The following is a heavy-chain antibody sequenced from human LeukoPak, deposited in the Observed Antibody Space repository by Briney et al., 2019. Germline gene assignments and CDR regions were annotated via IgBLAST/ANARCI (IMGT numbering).Heavy chain of an antibody. CDR1: GFSFNNYG. CDR3: AKGPQRGTAAAIDY. D-gene: IGHD6-13*01. V-gene: IGHV3-30*18. J-gene: IGHJ4*02. Sequence: PGKSLSLSCAVSGFSFNNYGMHWVRQAPGKGLEWVAVISYDGRNIHYTDSVTGRFTISRAISTDTLWLQMDSLRTEGTAVYYCAKGPQRGTAAAIDYWGQRTRVTVSS. CDR2: ISYDGRNI.